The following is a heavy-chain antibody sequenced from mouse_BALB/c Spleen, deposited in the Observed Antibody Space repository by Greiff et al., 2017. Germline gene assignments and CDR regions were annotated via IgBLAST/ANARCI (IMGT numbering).Heavy chain of an antibody. V-gene: IGHV1-67*01. CDR3: ASEGYDVGFDY. CDR1: GYTFTDYA. D-gene: IGHD2-2*01. CDR2: ISTYYGNT. J-gene: IGHJ2*01. Sequence: QVQLQQSGPELVRPGVSVKISCKGSGYTFTDYAMHWVKQSHAKSLEWIGVISTYYGNTNYNQKFKGKATMTVDKSSSTAYMELARLTSEDSAIYYCASEGYDVGFDYWGQGTTLTVSS.